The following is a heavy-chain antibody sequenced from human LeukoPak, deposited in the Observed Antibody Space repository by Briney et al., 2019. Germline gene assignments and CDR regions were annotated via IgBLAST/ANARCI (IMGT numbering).Heavy chain of an antibody. Sequence: SETLSLTCTVSGGSISSYYWSWVRQPPGKGLEWIGYIYYSGSTNYNPSLKSRVTISVDTSKNQFSLKLSSVTAADTAVYYCARNLDYWGQGTLVTVSS. V-gene: IGHV4-59*01. J-gene: IGHJ4*02. CDR1: GGSISSYY. CDR2: IYYSGST. CDR3: ARNLDY.